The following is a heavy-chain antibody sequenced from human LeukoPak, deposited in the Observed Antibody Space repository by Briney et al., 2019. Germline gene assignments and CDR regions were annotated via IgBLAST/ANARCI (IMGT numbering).Heavy chain of an antibody. D-gene: IGHD6-6*01. CDR1: GGSISSGGYY. CDR2: INHSGST. J-gene: IGHJ4*02. Sequence: SQTLSLTCTVSGGSISSGGYYWSWIRQPPGKGLEWIGEINHSGSTNYNPSLKSRVTISVDTSKNQFSLKLSSVTAADTAVYYCARGSIAARQKTSYYFDYWGQGTLVTVSS. V-gene: IGHV4-30-2*01. CDR3: ARGSIAARQKTSYYFDY.